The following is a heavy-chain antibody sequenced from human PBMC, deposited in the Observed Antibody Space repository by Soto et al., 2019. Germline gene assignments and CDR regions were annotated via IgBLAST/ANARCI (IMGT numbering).Heavy chain of an antibody. V-gene: IGHV1-69*04. J-gene: IGHJ4*02. Sequence: SVKVSCKASGYTFTSYGISWVRQAPGQGLEWIGRIIPLLDTTNYAQSFQGRVTITADKSTGTAYMELNSLRSEDTAVYFCVRNSPIGSTFSGYDGIDYWGQGTRVTVSS. D-gene: IGHD5-12*01. CDR3: VRNSPIGSTFSGYDGIDY. CDR2: IIPLLDTT. CDR1: GYTFTSYG.